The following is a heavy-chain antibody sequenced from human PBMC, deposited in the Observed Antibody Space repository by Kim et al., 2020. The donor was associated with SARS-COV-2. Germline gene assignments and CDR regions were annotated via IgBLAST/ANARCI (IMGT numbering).Heavy chain of an antibody. CDR1: GYSFTSYW. D-gene: IGHD6-19*01. CDR2: IDPNDSYT. CDR3: AGRRSSGYPSDYGMHV. J-gene: IGHJ6*02. Sequence: GESLKISCKGSGYSFTSYWISWVRQMPGKGLEWMGRIDPNDSYTNYSPSFQGHVTISTDKSISTAYLQWSSLKASDTAMYYCAGRRSSGYPSDYGMHVWGQGTTVTVSS. V-gene: IGHV5-10-1*01.